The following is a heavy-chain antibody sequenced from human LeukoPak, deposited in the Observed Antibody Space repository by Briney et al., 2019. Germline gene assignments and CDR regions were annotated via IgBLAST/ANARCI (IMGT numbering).Heavy chain of an antibody. CDR2: ITPFNGNT. CDR1: GYTFTYRY. Sequence: SVKVSCMASGYTFTYRYLHWVRQAPGQALEWMGWITPFNGNTNYAQKFQDRVTITRDRSMSTAYMELSSLRSEDTAMYYCASSDTAMPYYFDYWGQGTLVTVSS. CDR3: ASSDTAMPYYFDY. D-gene: IGHD5-18*01. J-gene: IGHJ4*02. V-gene: IGHV1-45*02.